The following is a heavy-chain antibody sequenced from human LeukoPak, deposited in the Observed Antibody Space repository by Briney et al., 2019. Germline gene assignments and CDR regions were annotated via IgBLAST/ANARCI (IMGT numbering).Heavy chain of an antibody. CDR1: GFTFSSYG. Sequence: GGSLRLSCAASGFTFSSYGMHWVRQAPGKGLEWVAVIWYDGSNKYYADSVKGRFTISRDNSKNTLYLQMNSLRAEDTAVYYCARGYYYDSSGYSFDYWGQGTLVTVSS. CDR2: IWYDGSNK. V-gene: IGHV3-33*01. D-gene: IGHD3-22*01. J-gene: IGHJ4*02. CDR3: ARGYYYDSSGYSFDY.